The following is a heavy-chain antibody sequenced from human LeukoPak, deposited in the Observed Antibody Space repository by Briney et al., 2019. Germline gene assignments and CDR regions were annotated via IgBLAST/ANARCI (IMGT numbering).Heavy chain of an antibody. J-gene: IGHJ4*02. V-gene: IGHV1-24*01. Sequence: ASVKVSCRVSGYTLNELSMHWVRQAPGKGLGWMGGFDPEDGETIYAQKFQGSVTMTEDTSTDTAYMELSSLRSEDTAVYYCATVGSSGWSLDYWGQGTLVTVSS. CDR1: GYTLNELS. D-gene: IGHD6-19*01. CDR3: ATVGSSGWSLDY. CDR2: FDPEDGET.